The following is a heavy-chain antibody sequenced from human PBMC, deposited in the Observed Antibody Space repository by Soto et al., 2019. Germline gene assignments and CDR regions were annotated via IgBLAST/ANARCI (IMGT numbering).Heavy chain of an antibody. CDR3: ASPPGGSGSYYNPPAYYYYGMDV. J-gene: IGHJ6*02. Sequence: SQTLSLTCAISGDSVSSNSAAWNWIRQSTSRGLEWLGRTYYRSKWYSDYAVSVKSRITINPDTSKNQFSLQLNSVTPEDTAVYYCASPPGGSGSYYNPPAYYYYGMDVWGQGTTVTVSS. V-gene: IGHV6-1*01. CDR2: TYYRSKWYS. CDR1: GDSVSSNSAA. D-gene: IGHD3-10*01.